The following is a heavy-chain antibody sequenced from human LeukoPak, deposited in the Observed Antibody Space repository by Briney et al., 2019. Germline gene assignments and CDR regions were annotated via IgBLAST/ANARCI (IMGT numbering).Heavy chain of an antibody. Sequence: SQTLSLTCTVSGSSISSGSYYWSWIRQPAGKGLEWIGRIYTSGSTNYNPSLKIRVTISVDTSKNQFSLKLSSVTAADTAVYYCAREWDWNFDYWGQGTLVTVSS. CDR1: GSSISSGSYY. J-gene: IGHJ4*02. CDR3: AREWDWNFDY. V-gene: IGHV4-61*02. D-gene: IGHD3/OR15-3a*01. CDR2: IYTSGST.